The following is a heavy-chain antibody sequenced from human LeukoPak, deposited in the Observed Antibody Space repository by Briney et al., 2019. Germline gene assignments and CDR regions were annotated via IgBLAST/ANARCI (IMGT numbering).Heavy chain of an antibody. CDR3: ARDFPADY. CDR1: GGTFSSYA. CDR2: IIPIFGTA. J-gene: IGHJ4*02. Sequence: ASVKVSCKASGGTFSSYAISWVRQAPGQGLEWMGGIIPIFGTANYAQKLQGRVTMTTDTSTSTAYMELRSLRSDDTAVYYCARDFPADYWGQGTLVTVSS. V-gene: IGHV1-69*05.